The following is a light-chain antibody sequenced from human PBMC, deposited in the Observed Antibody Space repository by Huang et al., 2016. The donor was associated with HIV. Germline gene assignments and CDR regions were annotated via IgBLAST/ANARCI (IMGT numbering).Light chain of an antibody. Sequence: EIVMTQSPATLSLSPGERATLSCRASQSVSRFFAWYQQKAGHAPRLLIYDASNRAIDIPARFSGSGSGTEFTLTISSLEPEDFAVYYCQQRSSWPRVTFGGGTKVELK. J-gene: IGKJ4*01. V-gene: IGKV3-11*01. CDR2: DAS. CDR3: QQRSSWPRVT. CDR1: QSVSRF.